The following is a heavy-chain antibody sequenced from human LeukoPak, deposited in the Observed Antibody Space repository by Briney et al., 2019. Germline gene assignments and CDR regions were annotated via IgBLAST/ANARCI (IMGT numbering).Heavy chain of an antibody. D-gene: IGHD3-3*01. Sequence: PSETLSLTCTVSGGSISSSSYYWGWIRQPPGKGLEWIGSIYYSGSTYYIPSLKSRVTISVDTSKNQFSLKLSSVTAADTAVYYCARVYGDYDFWSPSPRFDPWGQGTLVTVSS. CDR1: GGSISSSSYY. J-gene: IGHJ5*02. CDR2: IYYSGST. CDR3: ARVYGDYDFWSPSPRFDP. V-gene: IGHV4-39*07.